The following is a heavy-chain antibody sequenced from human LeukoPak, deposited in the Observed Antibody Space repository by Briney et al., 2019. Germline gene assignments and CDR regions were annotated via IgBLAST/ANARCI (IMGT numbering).Heavy chain of an antibody. V-gene: IGHV1-2*02. D-gene: IGHD3-22*01. Sequence: ASVKVSCKASGYTFTAYYMHWVRQAPGQGLEWMGWINPNSGGTNYAQKFQGRVTMTRDTSISTAYMELSRLRSDDTAVYYCARDYYDSSGFGAFDIWGKGTMVTVSS. CDR2: INPNSGGT. J-gene: IGHJ3*02. CDR3: ARDYYDSSGFGAFDI. CDR1: GYTFTAYY.